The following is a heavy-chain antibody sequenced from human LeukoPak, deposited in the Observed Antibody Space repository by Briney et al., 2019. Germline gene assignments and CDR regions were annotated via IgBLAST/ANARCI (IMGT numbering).Heavy chain of an antibody. V-gene: IGHV3-33*01. CDR2: IWYDGSNK. Sequence: PGRSPRLSCAASGFTFSSYGMHWVRQAPGKGLEWVAVIWYDGSNKYYADSVKGRFTISRDNAKNSLYLQMNSLRAEDTAVYYCARGGNIVVVPAAVGQKNGGPALQDYYYYYYMDVWGKGTTVTVSS. J-gene: IGHJ6*03. CDR1: GFTFSSYG. CDR3: ARGGNIVVVPAAVGQKNGGPALQDYYYYYYMDV. D-gene: IGHD2-2*01.